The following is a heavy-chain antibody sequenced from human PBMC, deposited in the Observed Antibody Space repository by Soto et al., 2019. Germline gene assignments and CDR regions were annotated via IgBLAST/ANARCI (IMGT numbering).Heavy chain of an antibody. CDR1: GFTFSSYG. Sequence: EVQLLESGGGLVQSGGSLRLSCAASGFTFSSYGMNWVRQAPGKGLEWVSHINGYGGDTYYADSVKGRFTISRDNSRDTVSWQMNIVRAEDTAIYYCAKGHGDYLGVYCDSWGQGTVVTVSS. CDR3: AKGHGDYLGVYCDS. CDR2: INGYGGDT. J-gene: IGHJ4*02. D-gene: IGHD4-17*01. V-gene: IGHV3-23*01.